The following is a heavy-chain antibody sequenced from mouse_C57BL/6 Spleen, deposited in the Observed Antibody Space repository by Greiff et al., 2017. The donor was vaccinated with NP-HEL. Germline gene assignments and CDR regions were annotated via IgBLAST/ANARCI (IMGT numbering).Heavy chain of an antibody. CDR2: IDPSDSYT. CDR3: ASSELPPYYFDY. CDR1: GYTFTSYW. J-gene: IGHJ2*01. D-gene: IGHD2-1*01. Sequence: VQLQQPGAELVKPGASVKLSCKASGYTFTSYWMQWVKQRPGQGLEWIGEIDPSDSYTNYNQKFKGKATLTVDTSSSTAYMQLSSLTSEDSSVYYCASSELPPYYFDYWGQGTTLTVSS. V-gene: IGHV1-50*01.